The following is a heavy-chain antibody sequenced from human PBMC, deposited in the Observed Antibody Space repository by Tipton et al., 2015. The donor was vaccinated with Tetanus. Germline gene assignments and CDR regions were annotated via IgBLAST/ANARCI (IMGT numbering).Heavy chain of an antibody. CDR2: GYYDGSA. J-gene: IGHJ5*02. D-gene: IGHD2-15*01. Sequence: TLSLTCTVSGDSISSSEYYWGWIRQPPGEGLEWMASGYYDGSAYTNPSLKSRIAISIDTSGSQFSLKVHSVTAADTAFYYCSRHVVEAVPRWFDPWGQGTLVTVSS. V-gene: IGHV4-39*01. CDR3: SRHVVEAVPRWFDP. CDR1: GDSISSSEYY.